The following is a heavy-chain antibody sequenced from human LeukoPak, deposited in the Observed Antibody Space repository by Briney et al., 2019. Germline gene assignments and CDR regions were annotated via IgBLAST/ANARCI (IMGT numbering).Heavy chain of an antibody. CDR1: GLTFSSYA. CDR3: AKDPNGDYIGAFDF. CDR2: ITGSGDWA. Sequence: GGSLRLSCAASGLTFSSYAMMWRRQAPGQGLEWVSAITGSGDWALYADSVKGRFTISRDNSKNTLYLQMSSLRAEDTAVYYCAKDPNGDYIGAFDFWGQGAMVTVSS. V-gene: IGHV3-23*01. J-gene: IGHJ3*01. D-gene: IGHD4-17*01.